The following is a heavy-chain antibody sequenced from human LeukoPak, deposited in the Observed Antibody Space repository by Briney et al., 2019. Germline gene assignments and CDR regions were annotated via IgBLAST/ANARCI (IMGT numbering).Heavy chain of an antibody. D-gene: IGHD3-10*01. J-gene: IGHJ4*02. V-gene: IGHV4-39*01. CDR3: AAPVRGVIPFDY. Sequence: SETLSLTCTVSGGSVSSSSYYWGWIRQPPGKGLEWIGSIYYSGSTYYNPSLKSRVTISVDTSKNQFSLKLSSVTAADTAVYYCAAPVRGVIPFDYWGQGTLVTVSS. CDR1: GGSVSSSSYY. CDR2: IYYSGST.